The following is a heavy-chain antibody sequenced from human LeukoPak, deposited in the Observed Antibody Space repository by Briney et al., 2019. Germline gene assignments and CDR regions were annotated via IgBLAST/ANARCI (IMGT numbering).Heavy chain of an antibody. CDR3: ARVRYSYGTFDY. D-gene: IGHD5-18*01. CDR2: VHYSGST. CDR1: GASISNSAYY. V-gene: IGHV4-39*01. J-gene: IGHJ4*02. Sequence: SETLSLSCTVSGASISNSAYYWLWIRQPPGEGLECIGTVHYSGSTFYNPSLKSRVNISVDTSKNQFSLKLSSVTAADTAVYYCARVRYSYGTFDYWGQGTLVTVSS.